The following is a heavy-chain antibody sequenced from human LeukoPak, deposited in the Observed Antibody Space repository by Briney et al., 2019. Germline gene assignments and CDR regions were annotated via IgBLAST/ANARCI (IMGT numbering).Heavy chain of an antibody. CDR3: AHSLLHPYYDFWSGQGAYYYYMDV. D-gene: IGHD3-3*01. J-gene: IGHJ6*03. CDR1: GFSLSTSGVG. Sequence: ESGPTLVKPTQTLTPTCTFSGFSLSTSGVGVGWIRQPPGKALEWLALIYWNDDKRYSPSLKSRLTITKDTSKNQVVLTMTNMDPVDTATYYCAHSLLHPYYDFWSGQGAYYYYMDVWGKGTTVTVSS. CDR2: IYWNDDK. V-gene: IGHV2-5*01.